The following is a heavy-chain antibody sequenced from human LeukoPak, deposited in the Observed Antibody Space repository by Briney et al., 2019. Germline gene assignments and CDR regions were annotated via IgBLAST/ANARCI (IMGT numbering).Heavy chain of an antibody. CDR1: GYTFTSYG. CDR2: ISAYNGNT. CDR3: ARGFYDYVWGSYRQTTAFDI. V-gene: IGHV1-18*01. J-gene: IGHJ3*02. D-gene: IGHD3-16*02. Sequence: ASVKVSCKASGYTFTSYGISWVRQAPGQGLGWMGWISAYNGNTNYAQKLQGRVTMTTDTSTSTAYMELRSLRSDDTAVYYCARGFYDYVWGSYRQTTAFDIWGQGTMVTVSS.